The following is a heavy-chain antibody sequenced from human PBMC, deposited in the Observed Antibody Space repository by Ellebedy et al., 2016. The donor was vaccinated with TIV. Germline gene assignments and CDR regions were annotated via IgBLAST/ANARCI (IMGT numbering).Heavy chain of an antibody. J-gene: IGHJ4*02. CDR1: GLTFNIYV. V-gene: IGHV3-23*01. CDR3: AADRYCSGGNCYWVDY. D-gene: IGHD2-15*01. Sequence: PGGPLRLSCAASGLTFNIYVMNWVRQAPGKGLEWVSTISGSGGRTHYADSVKGRFTISRDNSKNTLYLQVNSLRAEDTAVYYRAADRYCSGGNCYWVDYWGQGTLVTVSS. CDR2: ISGSGGRT.